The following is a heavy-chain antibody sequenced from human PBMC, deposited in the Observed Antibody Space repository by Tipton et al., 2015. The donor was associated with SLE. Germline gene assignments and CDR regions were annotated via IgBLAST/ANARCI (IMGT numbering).Heavy chain of an antibody. V-gene: IGHV1-69*17. CDR3: ARDRHGSGSDN. D-gene: IGHD5-12*01. J-gene: IGHJ4*02. CDR1: GGTFSTDT. CDR2: IIPIIGVA. Sequence: QSGPEVKKPGSSVKVSCKASGGTFSTDTITWVRQAPGQGLEWVGGIIPIIGVANCPQKFQGRVTITADKSTSTAYMEMTSLRSEDTAIYYCARDRHGSGSDNWGQGTLVTVSS.